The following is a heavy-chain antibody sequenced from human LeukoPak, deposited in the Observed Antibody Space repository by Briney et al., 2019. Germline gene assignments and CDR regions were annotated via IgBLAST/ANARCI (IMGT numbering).Heavy chain of an antibody. D-gene: IGHD6-19*01. CDR1: GFTFSSYA. CDR3: AKRMSRGAVAALFDY. J-gene: IGHJ4*02. CDR2: ISGSGGST. V-gene: IGHV3-23*01. Sequence: GGSLRLSCAASGFTFSSYAMSWVRQAPGKGLEWVSAISGSGGSTYYADSVKGRFTISRDNSKNTLYLQMNRLRAAGTAVYYCAKRMSRGAVAALFDYWGQGTLVTVSS.